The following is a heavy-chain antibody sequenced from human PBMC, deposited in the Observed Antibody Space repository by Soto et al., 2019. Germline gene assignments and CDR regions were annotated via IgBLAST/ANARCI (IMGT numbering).Heavy chain of an antibody. Sequence: QVHLVQSGAEVKKPGASVKVSCKISGHSLSDLSMHWVRQAPGNGLEWMGGFDPDDGETISAKKFQGRLYMTEDTSSDTAYMELSSLRPEDTATYYCAAEAVDALTAFPSLAYWGRGALVIVSS. CDR1: GHSLSDLS. CDR2: FDPDDGET. V-gene: IGHV1-24*01. D-gene: IGHD2-21*02. CDR3: AAEAVDALTAFPSLAY. J-gene: IGHJ4*02.